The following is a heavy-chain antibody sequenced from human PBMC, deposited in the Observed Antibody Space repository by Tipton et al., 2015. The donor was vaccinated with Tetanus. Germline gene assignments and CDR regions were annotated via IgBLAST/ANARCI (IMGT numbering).Heavy chain of an antibody. D-gene: IGHD3-10*01. Sequence: TLSLTCTVSGGSITSSTYYWGWIRQPPGKGLEWIGTFYSGGSIFYNPSFKSRATISVDTPKNQISLRLTSVASADTAVYYCARDRGVSRGVDYWGQGTLVTVSS. V-gene: IGHV4-39*02. CDR2: FYSGGSI. J-gene: IGHJ4*02. CDR3: ARDRGVSRGVDY. CDR1: GGSITSSTYY.